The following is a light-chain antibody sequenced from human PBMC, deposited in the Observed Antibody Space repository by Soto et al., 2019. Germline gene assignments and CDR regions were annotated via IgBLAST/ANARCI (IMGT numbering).Light chain of an antibody. CDR2: GAS. CDR1: QSVSSN. V-gene: IGKV3-15*01. Sequence: EIVMTQAQATLAVSPGERATLSCGARQSVSSNLAWYQQKPGQAPRLLIYGASTRATGIPARFSGSGSGTEFTLTISSLQSEDFAVYYCQQYSNWPPITFGQGTRLEIK. CDR3: QQYSNWPPIT. J-gene: IGKJ5*01.